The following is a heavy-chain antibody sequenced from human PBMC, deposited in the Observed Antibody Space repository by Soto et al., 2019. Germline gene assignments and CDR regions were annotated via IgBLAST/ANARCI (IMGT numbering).Heavy chain of an antibody. V-gene: IGHV4-59*01. D-gene: IGHD3-10*01. CDR3: ARDHSGRFGELYRWFDP. CDR2: IYYSGST. Sequence: SETLSLTCTVSGGSISSYYWSWIRQPPGKGLEWIGYIYYSGSTNYNPSLKSRVTISVDTSKNQFSLKLSSVTAVDTAVYYCARDHSGRFGELYRWFDPWGQGTLVTVSS. CDR1: GGSISSYY. J-gene: IGHJ5*02.